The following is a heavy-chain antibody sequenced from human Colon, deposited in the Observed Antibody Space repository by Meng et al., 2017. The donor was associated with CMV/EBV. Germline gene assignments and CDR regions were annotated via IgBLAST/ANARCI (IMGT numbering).Heavy chain of an antibody. CDR1: GFTFDDYA. V-gene: IGHV3-9*01. D-gene: IGHD7-27*01. CDR3: AKDVVTGDGADAFDV. Sequence: GGSLRLSCTASGFTFDDYAMHWARQAPGKGLEWVSGVSWNGDTRGYADSVKGRFTMSRDNAKNSLYLLMNGLRAEDTALYYCAKDVVTGDGADAFDVWGQGTMVTVSS. CDR2: VSWNGDTR. J-gene: IGHJ3*01.